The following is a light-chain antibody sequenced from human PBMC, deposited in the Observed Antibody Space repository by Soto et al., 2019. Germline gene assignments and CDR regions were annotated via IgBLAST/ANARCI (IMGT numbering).Light chain of an antibody. V-gene: IGKV1-9*01. CDR1: QGISSY. CDR3: QQLNSYLLLA. CDR2: AAS. J-gene: IGKJ4*01. Sequence: DLQLTQSPSFLSASVGDRVTITCRASQGISSYLAWYQQKPGKAPKLXXYAASTLQSGVPSRFSGSGSGTEFTLTISSLQPEDFATYYCQQLNSYLLLAFGGGTKVDIK.